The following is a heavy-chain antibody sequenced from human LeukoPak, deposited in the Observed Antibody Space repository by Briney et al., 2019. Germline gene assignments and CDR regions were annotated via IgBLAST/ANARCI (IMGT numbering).Heavy chain of an antibody. V-gene: IGHV4-39*01. CDR2: IYDSGST. J-gene: IGHJ3*02. CDR3: ATDSSGIPMGSAFDI. CDR1: GGSIRSSYYY. Sequence: PSETLSLTCTVSGGSIRSSYYYWGWIRQPPGKGLEWIGSIYDSGSTYYNPSLKSRVTISVDTSKNQFSLKLNSVTAADTAVYYCATDSSGIPMGSAFDIWGQGTMVTASS. D-gene: IGHD3-22*01.